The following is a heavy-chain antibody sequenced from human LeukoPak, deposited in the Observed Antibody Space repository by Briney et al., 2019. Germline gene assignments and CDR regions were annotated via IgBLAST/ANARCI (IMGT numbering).Heavy chain of an antibody. J-gene: IGHJ4*02. CDR1: GYTFTSYG. CDR2: ISAYNGNT. D-gene: IGHD3-10*01. V-gene: IGHV1-18*01. CDR3: ARTPREYYYGSGSYYFDY. Sequence: GASVKVSCKASGYTFTSYGIIWVRQAPGQGLEWMGWISAYNGNTNYAQKLQGRVTMTTDTSTSTAYMELRSLRSDDTAVYYCARTPREYYYGSGSYYFDYWGQGTLVTVSS.